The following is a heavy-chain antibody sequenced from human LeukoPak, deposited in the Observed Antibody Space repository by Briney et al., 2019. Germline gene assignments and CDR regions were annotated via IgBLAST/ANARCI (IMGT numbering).Heavy chain of an antibody. D-gene: IGHD3-3*01. Sequence: PGRSLRLSCSASGFTFSSYAMHWVRQAPGKGLEYVSAISSNGGSTYYADSVKGRFTISRDNSKNTLYLQMNSLRAEDTAVYYCAREFLEWTGGYWGQGTLVTVSS. CDR1: GFTFSSYA. V-gene: IGHV3-64*04. J-gene: IGHJ4*02. CDR2: ISSNGGST. CDR3: AREFLEWTGGY.